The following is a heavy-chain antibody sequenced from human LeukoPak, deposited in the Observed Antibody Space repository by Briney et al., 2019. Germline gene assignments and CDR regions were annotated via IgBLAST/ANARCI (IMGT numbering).Heavy chain of an antibody. J-gene: IGHJ4*02. D-gene: IGHD3-22*01. CDR2: ISYDGSNK. V-gene: IGHV3-30*18. CDR1: GFTFSSYG. CDR3: AKSDSSGYYVVTFDY. Sequence: PGRSLRLSCAAAGFTFSSYGIGWVRQAPGKGLGWGVVISYDGSNKYYADSVEGRFTISRANSKNTLYLQINRLRAEDTAVYYCAKSDSSGYYVVTFDYWGQGTLVTVSS.